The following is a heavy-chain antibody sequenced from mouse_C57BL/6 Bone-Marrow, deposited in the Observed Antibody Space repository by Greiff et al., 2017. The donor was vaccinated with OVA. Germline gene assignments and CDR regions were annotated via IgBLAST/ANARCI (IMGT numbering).Heavy chain of an antibody. CDR2: INPGSGGT. CDR3: AALYYGSSPYY. Sequence: QVQLKQSGAELVRPGTSVKVSCKASGYAFTNYLIEWVKQRPGQGLEWIGVINPGSGGTNYNEKFKGKATLTADKSSSTAYMQLSSLTSEDSAVYFCAALYYGSSPYYWGQGTTLTVSS. V-gene: IGHV1-54*01. D-gene: IGHD1-1*01. CDR1: GYAFTNYL. J-gene: IGHJ2*01.